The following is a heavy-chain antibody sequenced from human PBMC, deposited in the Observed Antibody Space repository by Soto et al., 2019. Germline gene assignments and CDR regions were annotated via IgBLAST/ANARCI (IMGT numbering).Heavy chain of an antibody. V-gene: IGHV3-21*01. CDR1: GFAFNTYS. J-gene: IGHJ4*02. CDR3: ARDDGWLILDY. CDR2: ITRSSSYI. D-gene: IGHD6-19*01. Sequence: EVQLVESGGGPVKPGGSLRLSCAASGFAFNTYSMNWVRQAPGKGLEWVAFITRSSSYIYYADSVRGRFTLSRDNAKKQLYRQMNSRRAEDTAIYYCARDDGWLILDYGGQGTLVTVSS.